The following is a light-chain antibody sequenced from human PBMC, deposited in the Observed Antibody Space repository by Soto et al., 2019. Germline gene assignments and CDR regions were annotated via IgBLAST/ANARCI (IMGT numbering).Light chain of an antibody. Sequence: QSALTQPPSASGSPGQSVTISCTGTSSDIGYYKFVSWYQQHPGKAPKLLIYEVTKRPSGVPDRFSGSKSGNTASLTVSGLQAEDEADYYCSSYAGSNNLVFGGGTQLTVL. V-gene: IGLV2-8*01. CDR2: EVT. CDR3: SSYAGSNNLV. CDR1: SSDIGYYKF. J-gene: IGLJ3*02.